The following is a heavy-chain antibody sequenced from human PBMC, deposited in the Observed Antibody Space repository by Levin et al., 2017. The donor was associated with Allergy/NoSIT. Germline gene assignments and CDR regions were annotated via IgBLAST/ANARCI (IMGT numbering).Heavy chain of an antibody. V-gene: IGHV3-30*18. CDR2: ISYDGSNK. CDR1: GFTFSSYG. Sequence: GESLKISCAASGFTFSSYGMHWVRQAPGKGLEWVAVISYDGSNKYYADSVKGRFTISRNNSKNTLYLQMNSLRAEDTAVYYCAKDITDIVVVPAALHLDYWGQGTLVTVSS. D-gene: IGHD2-2*01. J-gene: IGHJ4*02. CDR3: AKDITDIVVVPAALHLDY.